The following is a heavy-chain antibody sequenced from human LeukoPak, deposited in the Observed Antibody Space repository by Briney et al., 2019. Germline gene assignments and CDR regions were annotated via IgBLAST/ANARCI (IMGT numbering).Heavy chain of an antibody. CDR3: ARSSELRRIDY. D-gene: IGHD1-7*01. J-gene: IGHJ4*02. Sequence: ASVKVSCKASGYTFTSYDINWVRQATGQGLGGMGWMNPNSGNTGDAQEFNGGVTITRNTYISTAYMELSHLRFEETAVYFCARSSELRRIDYWGQGTLVTVSS. CDR1: GYTFTSYD. V-gene: IGHV1-8*01. CDR2: MNPNSGNT.